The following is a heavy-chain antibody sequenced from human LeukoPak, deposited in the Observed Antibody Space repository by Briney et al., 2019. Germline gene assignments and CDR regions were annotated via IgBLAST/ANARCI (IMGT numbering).Heavy chain of an antibody. CDR2: MYYSGST. CDR3: ASEYYDSTGYYDFDN. CDR1: GDAIPGSSYL. V-gene: IGHV4-39*01. J-gene: IGHJ4*02. Sequence: SETLSLTCICSGDAIPGSSYLWGWIRQPPGKGLEWIGSMYYSGSTFSNPSLRSRVNMSADTSKNQFSLKLSSETTAGTAEYYCASEYYDSTGYYDFDNWGQGTQVTVSS. D-gene: IGHD3-22*01.